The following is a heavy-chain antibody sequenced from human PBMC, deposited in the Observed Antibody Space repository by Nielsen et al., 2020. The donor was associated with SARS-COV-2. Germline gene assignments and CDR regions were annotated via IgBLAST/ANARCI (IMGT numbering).Heavy chain of an antibody. Sequence: GESLKISCAASGFTFSTFGMHWVRQAPGKGLEWVAVIWYDGSNKYYADSVKGRFTISRDNAENSLYLQMNSLRAEDTAVYYCASPVYADYYDSSGSPFDYWGQGTLVTVSS. CDR2: IWYDGSNK. J-gene: IGHJ4*02. V-gene: IGHV3-33*03. CDR1: GFTFSTFG. D-gene: IGHD3-22*01. CDR3: ASPVYADYYDSSGSPFDY.